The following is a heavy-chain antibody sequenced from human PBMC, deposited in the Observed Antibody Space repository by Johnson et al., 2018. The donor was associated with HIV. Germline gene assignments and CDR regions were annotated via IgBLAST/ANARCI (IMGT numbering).Heavy chain of an antibody. J-gene: IGHJ3*02. CDR3: ARASNYEYDAFDI. D-gene: IGHD1-7*01. CDR1: GFTFSSYG. CDR2: IRYDGSNK. V-gene: IGHV3-30*02. Sequence: QVQLVESGGGVVQPGGSLRLSCAASGFTFSSYGMHWVRQAPGKGLEWVAFIRYDGSNKYYADSVKGRFTISRDNSKNTLYLQMNSLRAEDTAVYYCARASNYEYDAFDIWGQGTMVTVSS.